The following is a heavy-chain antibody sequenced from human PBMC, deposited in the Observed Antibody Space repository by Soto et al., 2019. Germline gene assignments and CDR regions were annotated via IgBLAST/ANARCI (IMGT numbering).Heavy chain of an antibody. CDR2: FDPEDGET. CDR1: GYTLTELS. J-gene: IGHJ4*02. Sequence: ASVKVSCKVSGYTLTELSMHWVRQAPGKGLEWMGGFDPEDGETIYAQKFQGRVTMTADTSTDTAYMELSSLRFEDTAVYYCARDKSESSGWQLDYWGQGTLVTVSS. CDR3: ARDKSESSGWQLDY. D-gene: IGHD6-19*01. V-gene: IGHV1-24*01.